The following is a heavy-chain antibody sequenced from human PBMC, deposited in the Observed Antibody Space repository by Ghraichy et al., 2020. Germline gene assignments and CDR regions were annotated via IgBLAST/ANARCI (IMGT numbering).Heavy chain of an antibody. CDR3: ASGGRGSYLVSPFDY. D-gene: IGHD1-26*01. CDR1: GFTFSSYG. CDR2: IWYDGSNK. J-gene: IGHJ4*02. Sequence: GGSLRLSCAASGFTFSSYGMHWVRQAPGKGLEWVAVIWYDGSNKYYADSVKGRFTISRDNSKNTLYLQMNSLRAEDTAVYYCASGGRGSYLVSPFDYWGQGTLVTVSS. V-gene: IGHV3-33*01.